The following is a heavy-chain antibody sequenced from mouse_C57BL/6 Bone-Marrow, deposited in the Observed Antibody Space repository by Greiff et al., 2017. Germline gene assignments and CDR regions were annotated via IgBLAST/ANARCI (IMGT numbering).Heavy chain of an antibody. CDR3: ARGLRSFAY. CDR2: SYSGEGDT. Sequence: VQLQQSGAELVKPGASVKISCKASGYAFSCYWMNWVKQRPGKGLEWIGQSYSGEGDTNYNGKFKGKATLTADKSSITAYMQLSSLTSEDSAVYFCARGLRSFAYWGQGTLVTVSA. J-gene: IGHJ3*01. V-gene: IGHV1-80*01. CDR1: GYAFSCYW.